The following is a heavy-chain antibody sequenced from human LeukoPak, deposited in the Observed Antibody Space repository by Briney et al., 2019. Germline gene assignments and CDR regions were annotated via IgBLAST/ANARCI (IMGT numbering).Heavy chain of an antibody. Sequence: RASVKVSCKASGYTFTNYGISWVRQAPGQGLEWMGWISTNNGNTNYAQKLQGRVTMTEDTSTNTAYMELSSLRSEDTAVYYCATADVAVAGTPDYWGQGTLVTVSS. CDR2: ISTNNGNT. D-gene: IGHD6-19*01. CDR1: GYTFTNYG. V-gene: IGHV1-18*01. CDR3: ATADVAVAGTPDY. J-gene: IGHJ4*02.